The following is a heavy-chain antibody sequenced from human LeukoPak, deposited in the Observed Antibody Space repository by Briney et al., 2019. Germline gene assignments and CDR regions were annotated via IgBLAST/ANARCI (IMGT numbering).Heavy chain of an antibody. CDR2: INPNSGGT. CDR1: ANTLGYY. Sequence: ASVKVSCKASANTLGYYMHWVRQAPGQGREGMGWINPNSGGTNYAPKFQGRVTMTRDTSISTAFMELSRLRSDDTAVYYCARDLSITMVRAPFYWGPGTPVTVSS. CDR3: ARDLSITMVRAPFY. V-gene: IGHV1-2*02. D-gene: IGHD3-10*01. J-gene: IGHJ4*02.